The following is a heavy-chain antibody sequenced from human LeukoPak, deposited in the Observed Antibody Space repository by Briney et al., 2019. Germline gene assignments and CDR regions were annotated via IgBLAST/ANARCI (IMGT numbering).Heavy chain of an antibody. CDR1: GGSISSSNYY. J-gene: IGHJ2*01. V-gene: IGHV4-39*07. Sequence: SETLSLTCIVSGGSISSSNYYWGWIRQSPGKGLEWIGSIYSRGSTYYNPSLKSRVIVSSDMSKNQFSLMLNSVTAADTAVYYCARDLPYYDSSGYNYWYFDLWGRGTLVTVSS. CDR2: IYSRGST. CDR3: ARDLPYYDSSGYNYWYFDL. D-gene: IGHD3-22*01.